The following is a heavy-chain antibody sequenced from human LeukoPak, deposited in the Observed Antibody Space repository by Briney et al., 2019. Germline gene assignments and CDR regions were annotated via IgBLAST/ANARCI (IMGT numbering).Heavy chain of an antibody. J-gene: IGHJ4*02. CDR2: IYYSAST. V-gene: IGHV4-39*01. D-gene: IGHD6-19*01. CDR3: ARHRSSGWVPFDY. CDR1: GGSINRSSYY. Sequence: SDTLSLPCIVSGGSINRSSYYWGWIRQPPGKGLEWIGSIYYSASTYHNPSLKSRVTISADTSKNQFSLKLSSVTAADTAVYYCARHRSSGWVPFDYWGQGTLVTVSS.